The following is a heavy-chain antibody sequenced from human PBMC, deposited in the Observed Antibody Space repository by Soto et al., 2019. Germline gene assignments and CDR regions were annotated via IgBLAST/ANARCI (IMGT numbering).Heavy chain of an antibody. CDR3: ALYSSGWVPGDYFDY. CDR1: GFTFSSYW. CDR2: INSDGSST. Sequence: GESLKISCAASGFTFSSYWMHWVRQAPGKGLVWVSRINSDGSSTSYADSVKGRFTISRDNAKNTLYLQMNSLRAEDTAVYYCALYSSGWVPGDYFDYWGQGTLVTVSS. J-gene: IGHJ4*02. V-gene: IGHV3-74*01. D-gene: IGHD6-19*01.